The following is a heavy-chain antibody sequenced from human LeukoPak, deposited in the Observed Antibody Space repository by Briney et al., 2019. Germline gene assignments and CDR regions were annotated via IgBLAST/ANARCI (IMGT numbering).Heavy chain of an antibody. CDR3: ARRGSYSAEYFQH. D-gene: IGHD1-26*01. J-gene: IGHJ1*01. CDR2: ISSSGGST. Sequence: PGGSLRLSSAASGFTFSAYSMNWVREAPGKGLEYVSAISSSGGSTYYVNSVKGRFTISRDNSKNTLYLQMGSLRAEDMAVYYCARRGSYSAEYFQHWGQGTLVTVSS. V-gene: IGHV3-64*01. CDR1: GFTFSAYS.